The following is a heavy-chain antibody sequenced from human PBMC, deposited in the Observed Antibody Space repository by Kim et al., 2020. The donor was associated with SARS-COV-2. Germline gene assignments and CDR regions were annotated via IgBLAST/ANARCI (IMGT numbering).Heavy chain of an antibody. Sequence: SETLSLTCTVSGGSISSYYWSWIRQPPGKGLEWIGYIYYSGSTNYNPSLKSRVTISVDTSKNQFSLKLSSVTAADTAVYYCARAPYDFWSGYYLFDYWGQGTLVTVSS. J-gene: IGHJ4*02. CDR2: IYYSGST. CDR1: GGSISSYY. D-gene: IGHD3-3*01. CDR3: ARAPYDFWSGYYLFDY. V-gene: IGHV4-59*01.